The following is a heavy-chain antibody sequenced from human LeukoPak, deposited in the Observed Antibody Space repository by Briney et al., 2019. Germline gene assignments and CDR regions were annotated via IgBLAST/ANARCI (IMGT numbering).Heavy chain of an antibody. CDR3: ATASYGTSWNFDL. J-gene: IGHJ2*01. CDR2: ISGSGDST. Sequence: GGSLRLSCAASGFTLSNYAMSWVRQPPGKGLEWVSAISGSGDSTYYADSVKGRFTISRDNSKNTLYLQMNSLTAEDTAVYYCATASYGTSWNFDLWGRGTLVTVSS. CDR1: GFTLSNYA. V-gene: IGHV3-23*01. D-gene: IGHD4-17*01.